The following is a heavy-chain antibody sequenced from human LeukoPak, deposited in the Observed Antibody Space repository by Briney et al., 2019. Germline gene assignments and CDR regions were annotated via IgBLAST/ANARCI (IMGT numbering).Heavy chain of an antibody. CDR2: ISSSSSYI. CDR3: ARDFGSGSYAPPLGY. J-gene: IGHJ4*02. V-gene: IGHV3-21*01. Sequence: GGSLRLSCAASGFTFSSYSMNWVRLAPGKGLEWVSSISSSSSYIYYADSVKGRFTISRDNAKNSLCLQMNSLRAEDTAVYYCARDFGSGSYAPPLGYWGQGTLVTVSS. D-gene: IGHD3-10*01. CDR1: GFTFSSYS.